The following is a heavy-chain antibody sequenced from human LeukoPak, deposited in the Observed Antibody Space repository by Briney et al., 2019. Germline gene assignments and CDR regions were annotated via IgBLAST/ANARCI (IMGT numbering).Heavy chain of an antibody. Sequence: SETLSLTCAVYGGSFSGYYWSWIRQPPGKGLEWIGEINHSGSTNYNPSLKSRVTISVDTSKNQFSLKLSSVTAADTAVYYCARHRAYCTSTSCFRDWFDPWGRGTLVTVSS. V-gene: IGHV4-34*01. CDR3: ARHRAYCTSTSCFRDWFDP. CDR2: INHSGST. D-gene: IGHD2-2*01. CDR1: GGSFSGYY. J-gene: IGHJ5*02.